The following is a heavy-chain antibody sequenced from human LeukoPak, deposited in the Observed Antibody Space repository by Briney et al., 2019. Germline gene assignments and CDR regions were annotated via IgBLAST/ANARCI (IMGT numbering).Heavy chain of an antibody. CDR3: ARSLGNWGGAFDI. CDR2: INPNSGGT. CDR1: GYTFTCYD. Sequence: GASVKVSCKASGYTFTCYDINWVRQAPGQGLEWMGWINPNSGGTNYAQKFQGRVTMTRDTSISTAYMELSRLRSDDTAVYYCARSLGNWGGAFDIWGQGTMVTVSS. V-gene: IGHV1-2*02. D-gene: IGHD7-27*01. J-gene: IGHJ3*02.